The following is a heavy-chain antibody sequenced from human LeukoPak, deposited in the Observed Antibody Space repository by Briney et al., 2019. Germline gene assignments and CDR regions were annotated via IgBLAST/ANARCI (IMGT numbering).Heavy chain of an antibody. J-gene: IGHJ4*02. V-gene: IGHV3-48*03. D-gene: IGHD3-22*01. CDR1: GFTFSTYE. CDR3: ARGGDTTGYSYFFDY. Sequence: PGGSLRLSCAASGFTFSTYEMSWVRQAPGKGLEWVSYISSSGNIIYYADSVKGRFSISRDNAKNSLYLQMKSLRAEDTAVYYCARGGDTTGYSYFFDYWGQGTLVTVSS. CDR2: ISSSGNII.